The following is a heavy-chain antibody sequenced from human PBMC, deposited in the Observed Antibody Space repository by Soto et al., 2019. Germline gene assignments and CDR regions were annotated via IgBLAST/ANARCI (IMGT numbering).Heavy chain of an antibody. J-gene: IGHJ6*03. CDR2: INAGNGNT. Sequence: QVQLAQSGAEVQKPGASVKVPCKASGYTFSNYAVHWVRQAPGQRLEWMGWINAGNGNTRYSQKFQGRVTISRDTSARTVYMELNGLRSEDTAVYFCARGHLAVVPVASWFYYMDVWGNGTTVTVSS. CDR3: ARGHLAVVPVASWFYYMDV. D-gene: IGHD2-2*01. V-gene: IGHV1-3*01. CDR1: GYTFSNYA.